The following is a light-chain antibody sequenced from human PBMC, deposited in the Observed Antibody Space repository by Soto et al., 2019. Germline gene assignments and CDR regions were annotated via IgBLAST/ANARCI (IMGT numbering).Light chain of an antibody. Sequence: EIVLRQSPATLSLSPGERATLSCRASQYITIYLAWYQQKPGQAPRLLIYDASNRATGIPARFSGSGSGTDFTLTISSLEPEDFAVYYCQQYVSSVRTFGQGTKVDI. CDR2: DAS. J-gene: IGKJ1*01. CDR1: QYITIY. CDR3: QQYVSSVRT. V-gene: IGKV3-11*01.